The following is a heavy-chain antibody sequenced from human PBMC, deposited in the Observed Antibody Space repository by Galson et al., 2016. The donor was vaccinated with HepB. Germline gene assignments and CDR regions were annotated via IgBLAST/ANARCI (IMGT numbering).Heavy chain of an antibody. CDR2: ISADGENT. Sequence: SLRLSCAASGFKLTSYTMHWVRQAPGRGLEWLSLISADGENTYYADSVKGRFTISRDTSKDTLYVQMNSLRPEDTAVYYCARERGDYGDYYFDYWGQGTLVTVAS. J-gene: IGHJ4*02. D-gene: IGHD4-17*01. CDR3: ARERGDYGDYYFDY. V-gene: IGHV3-30*01. CDR1: GFKLTSYT.